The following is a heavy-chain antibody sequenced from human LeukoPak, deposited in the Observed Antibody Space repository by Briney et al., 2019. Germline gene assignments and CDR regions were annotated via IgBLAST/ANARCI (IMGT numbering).Heavy chain of an antibody. CDR2: IIPILGIA. Sequence: SVKVSCKASGGTFSSYAISWVRQAPGQGLEWMGRIIPILGIANYAQKFQGRVTITADKSTSTAYMELSSLRSDDTAVYYCARDLQRNPHYYDSSATVVPWGQGTLVTVSS. D-gene: IGHD3-22*01. V-gene: IGHV1-69*04. CDR1: GGTFSSYA. J-gene: IGHJ5*02. CDR3: ARDLQRNPHYYDSSATVVP.